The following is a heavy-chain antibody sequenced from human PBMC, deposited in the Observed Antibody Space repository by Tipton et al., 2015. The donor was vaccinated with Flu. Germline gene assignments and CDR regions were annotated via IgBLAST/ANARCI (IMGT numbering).Heavy chain of an antibody. CDR1: GYTFTDYY. V-gene: IGHV1-2*02. J-gene: IGHJ5*02. Sequence: QVQLVQSGAEVKKPGASVMVSCKASGYTFTDYYIHWVRQAPGQGLEWMGWINPESGGRKYAQKFQGRVTLTSDTSIRTVYMGLTSLKSDDTAIYFCARRSWDLWGQGTLVTVSS. CDR2: INPESGGR. CDR3: ARRSWDL.